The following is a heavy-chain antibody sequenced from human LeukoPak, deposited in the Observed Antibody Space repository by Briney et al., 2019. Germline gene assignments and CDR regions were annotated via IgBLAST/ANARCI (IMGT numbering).Heavy chain of an antibody. CDR2: ISSSGSTI. CDR1: GFTFSSYE. J-gene: IGHJ4*02. Sequence: GGSLRLSCAASGFTFSSYEMNWVRQAPGKGLEWVSYISSSGSTIYYADSVKGRFTISRDNAKNSLYLQMNSLRAEDTAVYYCARDPIYHPAKYYYDSSGSQYYFDYWGQGTLVTVSS. CDR3: ARDPIYHPAKYYYDSSGSQYYFDY. D-gene: IGHD3-22*01. V-gene: IGHV3-48*03.